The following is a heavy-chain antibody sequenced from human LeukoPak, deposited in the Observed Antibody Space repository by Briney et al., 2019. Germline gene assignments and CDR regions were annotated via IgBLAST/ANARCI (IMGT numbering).Heavy chain of an antibody. CDR1: GYTFTIYG. CDR3: ARWGGDIVVVVAANNWFDP. V-gene: IGHV1-18*01. D-gene: IGHD2-15*01. CDR2: ISAYNGNT. Sequence: ASVKVSCKASGYTFTIYGISWVRQAPGQGLEWMGWISAYNGNTNYAQKLQGRVTMTTDTSTSTAYMELRSLRSDDTAVYYCARWGGDIVVVVAANNWFDPWGQGTLVTVSS. J-gene: IGHJ5*02.